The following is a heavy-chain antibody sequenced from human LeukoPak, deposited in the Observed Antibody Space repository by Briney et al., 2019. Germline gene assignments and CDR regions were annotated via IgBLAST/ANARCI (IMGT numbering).Heavy chain of an antibody. J-gene: IGHJ5*02. Sequence: PSETLSLTCIVSDDSISDYYWSWIRQPPGKGLEWIGYISYSGSANYNPSLKSRVTISLDTSKNQFSLKLTSVTTADTAVFYCARTHSSSLIWFDPWGQGTLVIVSS. CDR3: ARTHSSSLIWFDP. V-gene: IGHV4-59*01. CDR2: ISYSGSA. D-gene: IGHD6-13*01. CDR1: DDSISDYY.